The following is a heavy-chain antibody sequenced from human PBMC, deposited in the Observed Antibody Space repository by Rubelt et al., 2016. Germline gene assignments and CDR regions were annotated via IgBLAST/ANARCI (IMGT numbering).Heavy chain of an antibody. J-gene: IGHJ6*02. D-gene: IGHD6-19*01. V-gene: IGHV1-18*01. CDR2: ISAYNGYT. Sequence: GRGLEWMGWISAYNGYTNYAQKFQDRVTMITDPSTYTAYMELRGLRSDDTAVYYCARCSAVGGTLDYNYGMDVWGQGTTVTVSS. CDR3: ARCSAVGGTLDYNYGMDV.